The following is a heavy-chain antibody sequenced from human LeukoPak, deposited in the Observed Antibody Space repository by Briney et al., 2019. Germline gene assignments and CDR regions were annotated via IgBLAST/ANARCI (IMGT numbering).Heavy chain of an antibody. CDR2: ISSSSSYI. CDR3: ARGRGIQLKYYFDH. D-gene: IGHD5-18*01. V-gene: IGHV3-21*01. Sequence: GGSLRVSCAASGFTFSSYSMNWVRQAPGKGLEWVSSISSSSSYIYYADSVKGRFYITRDNAKNSLYLQMNSLRAEDTAVYYCARGRGIQLKYYFDHWGHGTLVTVSS. J-gene: IGHJ4*01. CDR1: GFTFSSYS.